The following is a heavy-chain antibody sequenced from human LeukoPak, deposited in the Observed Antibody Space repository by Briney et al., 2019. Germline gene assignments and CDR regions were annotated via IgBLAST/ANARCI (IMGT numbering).Heavy chain of an antibody. V-gene: IGHV4-39*07. Sequence: GSLRLSCAASGFTFSSYAMSWVRQPPGKGLEWIGSIYYSGSTYYNPSLKSRVTISVDTSKNQFSLKLSSVTAADTAVYYCARDRGTGYSSGWYPVNWGQGTLVTVSS. CDR3: ARDRGTGYSSGWYPVN. J-gene: IGHJ4*02. CDR2: IYYSGST. CDR1: GFTFSSYA. D-gene: IGHD6-19*01.